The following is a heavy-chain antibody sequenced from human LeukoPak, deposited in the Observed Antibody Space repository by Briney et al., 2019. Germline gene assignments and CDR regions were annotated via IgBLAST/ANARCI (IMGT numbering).Heavy chain of an antibody. D-gene: IGHD6-13*01. V-gene: IGHV3-23*01. CDR1: GFTFSNYA. CDR2: ISGSGGST. Sequence: GGSLRLSRAASGFTFSNYAMSWVRQAPGKGLEWVSAISGSGGSTYYADSVKGRFTISRDNSKNTLYLQMNSLRAEDTAVYYCAKVPSNWYFEGFDYWGQGTLVTVSS. CDR3: AKVPSNWYFEGFDY. J-gene: IGHJ4*02.